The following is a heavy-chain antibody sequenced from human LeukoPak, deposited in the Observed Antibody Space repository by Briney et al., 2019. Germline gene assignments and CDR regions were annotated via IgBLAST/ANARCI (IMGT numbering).Heavy chain of an antibody. J-gene: IGHJ4*02. CDR2: ISWNSGSI. D-gene: IGHD4-17*01. V-gene: IGHV3-9*01. CDR1: GFTFDDYA. CDR3: AKGGIYGPETSFDY. Sequence: GGSLRLSCAASGFTFDDYAMHWVRQAPGKGLEWVSGISWNSGSIGYADSVKGRFTISRDNAKNSLYLQMNSLRAEDTALYYCAKGGIYGPETSFDYWGQGTLVTVSS.